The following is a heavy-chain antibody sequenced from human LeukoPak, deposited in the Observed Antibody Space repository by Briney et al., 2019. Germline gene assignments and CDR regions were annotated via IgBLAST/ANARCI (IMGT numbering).Heavy chain of an antibody. Sequence: ASVKVSCKASGYTFTSYYMHWVRQAPGQGLEWMGIINPSGGSTNYAQKFQGRVTITADKSTSTAYMELSSLRSEDTAVYYCARDRADSSGYYYVRPLDWFDPWGQGTLVTVSS. CDR1: GYTFTSYY. D-gene: IGHD3-22*01. J-gene: IGHJ5*02. V-gene: IGHV1-46*01. CDR2: INPSGGST. CDR3: ARDRADSSGYYYVRPLDWFDP.